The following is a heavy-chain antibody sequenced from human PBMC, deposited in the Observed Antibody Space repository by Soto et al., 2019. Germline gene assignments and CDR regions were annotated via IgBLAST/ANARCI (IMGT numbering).Heavy chain of an antibody. Sequence: QVHLVQSGGEVKTPGASVKVSCKPSGYTFTSHGLTWVRQAPGQGLEWMGWISTFNGKTDYAQKFQGRVTMTADTRTTTGYMELRSLRSDDTAVYYCARLLTEVATFRVDAFDLWGQGTKVNVSS. CDR1: GYTFTSHG. J-gene: IGHJ3*01. V-gene: IGHV1-18*01. CDR2: ISTFNGKT. CDR3: ARLLTEVATFRVDAFDL. D-gene: IGHD3-9*01.